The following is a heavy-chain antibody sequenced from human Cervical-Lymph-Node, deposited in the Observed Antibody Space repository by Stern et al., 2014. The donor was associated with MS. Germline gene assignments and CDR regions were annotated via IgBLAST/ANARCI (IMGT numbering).Heavy chain of an antibody. Sequence: QVQLQQWGAGLLKPSETLSLTCAVYGGSFSGYYWSWIRQPPGKGLEWIGEINHSGSTNYNPSLKSRVTISVDTSKTQFSLKLSSVTAADTAVYYCARRQHYYYGMDVWGQGTTVTVSS. D-gene: IGHD6-13*01. CDR1: GGSFSGYY. CDR3: ARRQHYYYGMDV. CDR2: INHSGST. V-gene: IGHV4-34*01. J-gene: IGHJ6*02.